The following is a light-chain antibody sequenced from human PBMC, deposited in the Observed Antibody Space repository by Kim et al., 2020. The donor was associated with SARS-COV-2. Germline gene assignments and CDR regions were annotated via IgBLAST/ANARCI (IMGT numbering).Light chain of an antibody. CDR3: NSRDSNDNVV. J-gene: IGLJ2*01. Sequence: SSELTQDPAVSVALGQTVRITCQRDSLRTYYATWYQQKPGQAPILVIYGKNNRPSGIPDRYSCSSSGNPASLTIPGTQAGDEADDYCNSRDSNDNVVFGGGTQLTGL. V-gene: IGLV3-19*01. CDR2: GKN. CDR1: SLRTYY.